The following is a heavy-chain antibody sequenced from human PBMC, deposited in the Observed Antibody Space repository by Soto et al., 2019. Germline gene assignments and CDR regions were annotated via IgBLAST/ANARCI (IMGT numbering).Heavy chain of an antibody. CDR2: INHSGST. CDR3: ARGPDEEALRYFDWLNYFDY. Sequence: PSETLSLTCAVYGGSFSGYYWSWIRQPPGKGLEWIGEINHSGSTNYNPSLKSRVTISVDTSKNQFSLKLSSVTAADTAVYYCARGPDEEALRYFDWLNYFDYWGQGTLVTVSS. CDR1: GGSFSGYY. D-gene: IGHD3-9*01. V-gene: IGHV4-34*01. J-gene: IGHJ4*02.